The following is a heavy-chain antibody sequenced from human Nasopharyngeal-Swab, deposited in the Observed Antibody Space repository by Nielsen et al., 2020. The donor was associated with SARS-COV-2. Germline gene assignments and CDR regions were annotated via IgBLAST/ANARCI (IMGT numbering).Heavy chain of an antibody. CDR2: INAGNGNT. V-gene: IGHV1-3*01. D-gene: IGHD4-11*01. CDR3: ARDRAYSNYATYMDV. CDR1: RYTFTSYA. J-gene: IGHJ6*03. Sequence: ASVKVSCKASRYTFTSYAMHWVRQAPGQRLEWMGWINAGNGNTKYSQKFQGRVTITRDTSASTAYMELSSLRSEDTAVYYCARDRAYSNYATYMDVWGKGTTVTVSS.